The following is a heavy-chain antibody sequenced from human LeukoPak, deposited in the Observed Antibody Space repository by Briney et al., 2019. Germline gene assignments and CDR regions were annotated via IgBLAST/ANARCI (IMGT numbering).Heavy chain of an antibody. CDR3: AKPPGGSYTWDY. D-gene: IGHD1-26*01. Sequence: GGSPRLSCAASGFTFSSYAMSWVRQAPGKGLEWVSAISGSGGSTYYADSVKGRFTISRDNSKNTLYLQMNSLRAEDTAVYYCAKPPGGSYTWDYWGQGTLVTVSS. J-gene: IGHJ4*02. V-gene: IGHV3-23*01. CDR1: GFTFSSYA. CDR2: ISGSGGST.